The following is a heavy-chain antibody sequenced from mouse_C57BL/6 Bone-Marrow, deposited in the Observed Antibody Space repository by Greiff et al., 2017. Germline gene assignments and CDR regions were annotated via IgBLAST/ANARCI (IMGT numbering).Heavy chain of an antibody. D-gene: IGHD2-4*01. CDR2: SDPDNGDT. V-gene: IGHV14-4*01. J-gene: IGHJ3*01. CDR3: TYDDDWFAY. Sequence: VQLQQSGAELVRPGASVELSCTASGFNIKDDYMHWVQQRPEQGLEWIGWSDPDNGDTEYASKFQGKATITADTSSNTAYLQLSSLTSGDTAVYYCTYDDDWFAYWGQGTLVTVSA. CDR1: GFNIKDDY.